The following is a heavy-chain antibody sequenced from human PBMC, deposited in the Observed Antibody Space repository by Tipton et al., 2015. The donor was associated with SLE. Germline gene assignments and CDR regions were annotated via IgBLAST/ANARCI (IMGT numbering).Heavy chain of an antibody. J-gene: IGHJ4*02. D-gene: IGHD5-24*01. V-gene: IGHV4-61*02. CDR3: ARDQARWVQSFDY. CDR1: GGSISSGNYY. Sequence: TLSLTCTVSGGSISSGNYYWNWIRQPAGKGLEWLGRVYTSGSTNYNPFLKSRVTISLDTSKNRFSLTLSSVTAADMAVYYCARDQARWVQSFDYWGQGTLVTVSS. CDR2: VYTSGST.